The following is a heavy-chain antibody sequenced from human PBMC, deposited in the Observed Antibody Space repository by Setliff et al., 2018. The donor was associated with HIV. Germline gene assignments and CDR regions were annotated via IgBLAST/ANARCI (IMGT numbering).Heavy chain of an antibody. Sequence: SETLSLTCTVSGGSIGSYCWSWIRQPPGKRLEWIGTICYSATTNYNPSLKNRVAISVDTSKNQFSLKLTSVTPADTAVYYCARYSTLTTNFDYWGQGTLVTVSS. CDR1: GGSIGSYC. D-gene: IGHD4-17*01. CDR2: ICYSATT. J-gene: IGHJ4*02. V-gene: IGHV4-59*01. CDR3: ARYSTLTTNFDY.